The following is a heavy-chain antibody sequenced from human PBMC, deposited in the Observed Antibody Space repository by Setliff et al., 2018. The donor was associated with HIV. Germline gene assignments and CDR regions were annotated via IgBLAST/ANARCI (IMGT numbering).Heavy chain of an antibody. CDR2: IYTSGST. D-gene: IGHD3-22*01. CDR3: ARGKISPRGVVLIDY. V-gene: IGHV4-61*02. Sequence: SETLSLTCTVSGGSISIGSYYWSWIRQPAGKGLEWIGRIYTSGSTNYNPSLKSRVTISADTSKNQFSLKLSSVTAADTAVYYCARGKISPRGVVLIDYWGQGTLVTVSS. CDR1: GGSISIGSYY. J-gene: IGHJ4*02.